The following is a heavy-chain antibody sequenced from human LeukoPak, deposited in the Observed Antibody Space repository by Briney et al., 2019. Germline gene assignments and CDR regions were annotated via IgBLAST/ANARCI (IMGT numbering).Heavy chain of an antibody. J-gene: IGHJ4*02. CDR3: AKEKYHDFWSGYYYFDY. V-gene: IGHV3-30*04. D-gene: IGHD3-3*01. Sequence: GGSLRLSCAASGFTFSSYAMHWVRQAPGKGLEWVAVISYDGSNKYYADSVKGRFTISRDNSKNTLYLQMNSLRAEDTAVYYCAKEKYHDFWSGYYYFDYWGQGTLVTVSS. CDR1: GFTFSSYA. CDR2: ISYDGSNK.